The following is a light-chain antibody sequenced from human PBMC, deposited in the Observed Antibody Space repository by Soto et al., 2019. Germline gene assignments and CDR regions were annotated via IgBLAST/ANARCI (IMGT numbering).Light chain of an antibody. CDR2: DVS. V-gene: IGKV1-5*01. CDR3: HQYKDSMWT. J-gene: IGKJ1*01. CDR1: QTVERW. Sequence: DIQMTQSPSTLSASVGDRVTITCRASQTVERWLAWYQQKPGKAPNLLISDVSSLERGVPSRFSGSGSATEFTLTISGLQPDDFATYYCHQYKDSMWTFGQGTKVESK.